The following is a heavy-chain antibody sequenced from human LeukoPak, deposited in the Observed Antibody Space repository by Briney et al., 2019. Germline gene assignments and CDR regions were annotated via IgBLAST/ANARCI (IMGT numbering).Heavy chain of an antibody. Sequence: SETLSLTCTVSGGSISSYYWSWIRQPPGKGLEWIGYIYYSGSTNYNPSLKSRVTISVDTSKKQFSLKMSSVTAADTAVYYCARLRVGATGYFDSWGQGTLVTVSS. D-gene: IGHD1-26*01. CDR1: GGSISSYY. CDR3: ARLRVGATGYFDS. J-gene: IGHJ4*02. CDR2: IYYSGST. V-gene: IGHV4-59*08.